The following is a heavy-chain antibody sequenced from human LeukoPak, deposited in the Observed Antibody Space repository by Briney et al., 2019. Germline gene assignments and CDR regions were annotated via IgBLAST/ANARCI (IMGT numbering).Heavy chain of an antibody. CDR2: INPNSGGT. D-gene: IGHD6-13*01. J-gene: IGHJ6*03. CDR3: ASGSSSSWYGGPYYYYYYYMDV. V-gene: IGHV1-2*02. Sequence: GASVKVSCKASGYTFTGYYMHWVRQAPGQGLEWMGWINPNSGGTNYAQKFQGRVTMTRDTSISTAYMELSRLRSDDTAVYYCASGSSSSWYGGPYYYYYYYMDVWGKGTTVTISS. CDR1: GYTFTGYY.